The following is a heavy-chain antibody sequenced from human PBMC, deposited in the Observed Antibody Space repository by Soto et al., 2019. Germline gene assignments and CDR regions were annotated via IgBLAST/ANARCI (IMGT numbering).Heavy chain of an antibody. CDR3: ARGERLYSYYYGMDV. CDR2: LNTGNGNT. J-gene: IGHJ6*02. CDR1: GYTFDTYA. D-gene: IGHD3-16*01. V-gene: IGHV1-3*04. Sequence: QVQLVQSGAEVKKPGASVKISCKASGYTFDTYAILWVRQAPGQRPEWMGWLNTGNGNTKYSPKFQGRVTMTRDTSASIAYMELSSLKSEDTAVYYCARGERLYSYYYGMDVWGQGSTVTVSS.